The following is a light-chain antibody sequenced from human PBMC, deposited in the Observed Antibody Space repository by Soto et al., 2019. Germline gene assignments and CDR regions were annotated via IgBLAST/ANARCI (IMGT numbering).Light chain of an antibody. CDR3: QQYYSYPRA. CDR2: AAS. CDR1: KGISYY. V-gene: IGKV1-8*01. Sequence: AIPLTQSPSSFSASTGDRVTITCRASKGISYYLGWYQQKPGKAPKLLIYAASTLQSGVPSRFSGSGSGTDFTLTISCLQSEDFATYYCQQYYSYPRAFGQGTKVEIK. J-gene: IGKJ1*01.